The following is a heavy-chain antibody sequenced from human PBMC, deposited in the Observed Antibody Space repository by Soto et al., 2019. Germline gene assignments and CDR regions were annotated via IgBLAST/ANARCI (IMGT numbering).Heavy chain of an antibody. J-gene: IGHJ6*02. CDR1: GFTFSDYY. D-gene: IGHD3-3*01. V-gene: IGHV3-11*01. CDR3: ARDLYDFWSGYPSPYYYYGMDV. Sequence: GGSLRLSCAASGFTFSDYYMSWIRQAPGKGLEWVSYISSSGSTIYYADSVKGRFTISRDNAKNSLYLQMNSLRAEDTAVYYCARDLYDFWSGYPSPYYYYGMDVWGQGTTVTVS. CDR2: ISSSGSTI.